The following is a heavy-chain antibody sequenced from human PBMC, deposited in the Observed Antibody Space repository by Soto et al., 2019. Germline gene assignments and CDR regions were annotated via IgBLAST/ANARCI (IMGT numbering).Heavy chain of an antibody. V-gene: IGHV4-34*01. CDR3: ARERTFTIFGVVKWFDP. Sequence: SETLSLTCAVYGGSFSGYYWSWIRQPPGKGLEWIGEINHSGSTNYNPSLKSRVTISVDTSKNQFSLKLSSVTAADTAVYYCARERTFTIFGVVKWFDPWGQGTLDTASS. CDR2: INHSGST. CDR1: GGSFSGYY. D-gene: IGHD3-3*01. J-gene: IGHJ5*02.